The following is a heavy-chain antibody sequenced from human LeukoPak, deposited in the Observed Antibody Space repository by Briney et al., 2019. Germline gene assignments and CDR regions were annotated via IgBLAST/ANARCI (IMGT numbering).Heavy chain of an antibody. D-gene: IGHD3-16*01. V-gene: IGHV3-23*01. CDR1: GFTFSSYV. CDR2: ISSSSDNT. J-gene: IGHJ4*02. CDR3: ARDGGFGSTLHDY. Sequence: GGSLRLSCAASGFTFSSYVMTWVRQAPGKGLEWVSGISSSSDNTYYVDSVKGRFSISRDNSKNTLYLQMNSLRAEDTAVYYCARDGGFGSTLHDYWGQGTLVTVSS.